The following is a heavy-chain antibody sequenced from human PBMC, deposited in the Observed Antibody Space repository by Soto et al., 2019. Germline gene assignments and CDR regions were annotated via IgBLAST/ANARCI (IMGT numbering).Heavy chain of an antibody. CDR2: INTNSGGT. J-gene: IGHJ6*02. V-gene: IGHV1-2*02. CDR3: ARSNPIRPYVYTMDA. D-gene: IGHD3-16*01. CDR1: GYSFTAFY. Sequence: QVQLVQSGAEVEKPGASVKVSCKAAGYSFTAFYIHWVRQARGQGLEWLGWINTNSGGTYYSQKFRPRVTMTRNTTISPAYMDLTGLRSDDTAAYACARSNPIRPYVYTMDAWGQGTTVTVSS.